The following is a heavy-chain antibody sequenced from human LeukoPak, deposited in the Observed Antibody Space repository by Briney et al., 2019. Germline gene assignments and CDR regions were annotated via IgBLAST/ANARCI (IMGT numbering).Heavy chain of an antibody. CDR1: GFTFSSYW. CDR3: ATGFFYYYYMDV. J-gene: IGHJ6*03. CDR2: IKKDGSEK. Sequence: GGSLRLSCAASGFTFSSYWMSWVRQAPGKGLEWVANIKKDGSEKYYVDSVKGRFTISRDNAKKSLFLQMNSLRAEDTAVYYCATGFFYYYYMDVWGKGTTVTISS. V-gene: IGHV3-7*01. D-gene: IGHD3-10*01.